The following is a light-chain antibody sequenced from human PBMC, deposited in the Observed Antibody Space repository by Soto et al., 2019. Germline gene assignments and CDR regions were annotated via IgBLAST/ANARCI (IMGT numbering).Light chain of an antibody. V-gene: IGKV1-5*01. CDR3: QEYNSWRGEWT. CDR2: DAS. J-gene: IGKJ1*01. Sequence: DIHMTQSPSTLSASVGDRVTITCRAGQSINIWLAWYQQKAGKAPKLLIYDASTLESGVPSRFSGSGSRTEFTLTISSLQPDDFATYYCQEYNSWRGEWTFGQGTKVDIK. CDR1: QSINIW.